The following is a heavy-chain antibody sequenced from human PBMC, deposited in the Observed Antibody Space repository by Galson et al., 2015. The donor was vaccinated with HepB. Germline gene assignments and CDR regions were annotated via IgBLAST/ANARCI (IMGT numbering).Heavy chain of an antibody. D-gene: IGHD7-27*01. CDR2: ISYDGSNK. J-gene: IGHJ4*02. Sequence: SLRLSCAASGFTFSSYGMHWVRQAPGKGLEWVAVISYDGSNKYYADSVKGRFTISRDNSKNTLYLQMNSLRAEDTAVYYCAKDTALIWGSEGSYFDYWGQGTLVTVSS. CDR1: GFTFSSYG. CDR3: AKDTALIWGSEGSYFDY. V-gene: IGHV3-30*18.